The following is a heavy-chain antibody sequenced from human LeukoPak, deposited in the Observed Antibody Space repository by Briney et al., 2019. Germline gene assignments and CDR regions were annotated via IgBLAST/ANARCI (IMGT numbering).Heavy chain of an antibody. V-gene: IGHV3-74*01. J-gene: IGHJ1*01. CDR3: ARGEYSSGWYSSEYFQH. Sequence: PGGSLRLSCAASGFTFSSYWMHWVRQAPGKGLVWVSRINSDGSSTSNADSVRGRFTISRDNAKNTLYLQMNSLRAEDTAVYYCARGEYSSGWYSSEYFQHWGQGTLVTVSS. D-gene: IGHD6-19*01. CDR1: GFTFSSYW. CDR2: INSDGSST.